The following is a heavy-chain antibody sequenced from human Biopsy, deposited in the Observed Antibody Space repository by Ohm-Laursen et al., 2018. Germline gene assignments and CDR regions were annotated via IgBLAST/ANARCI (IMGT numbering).Heavy chain of an antibody. Sequence: SDTLSLTCTVSGGSFTGHCWTWIRQPPGRGLEWIGHISYTGYTSYNASLKSRVTISVDASRNHFSLRLSSLTAADTAVYYCARGSNDFGGLYFPRWGQGTLVTVSS. CDR2: ISYTGYT. CDR3: ARGSNDFGGLYFPR. D-gene: IGHD4-23*01. V-gene: IGHV4-59*11. CDR1: GGSFTGHC. J-gene: IGHJ4*02.